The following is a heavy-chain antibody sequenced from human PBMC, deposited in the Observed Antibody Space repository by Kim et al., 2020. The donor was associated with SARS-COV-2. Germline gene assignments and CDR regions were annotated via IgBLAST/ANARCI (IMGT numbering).Heavy chain of an antibody. CDR2: ISYDGSNK. CDR3: ARDPGSRLRGLTYSYYGIDV. J-gene: IGHJ6*02. Sequence: GGSLRLSCAASGFTFSSCAIHWVRQAPGKGLEWVAVISYDGSNKNYADSVKGRFTISRDNSKNTLYLQMNSLRAEDTALYYCARDPGSRLRGLTYSYYGIDVWGQGATVTGSS. V-gene: IGHV3-30-3*01. CDR1: GFTFSSCA. D-gene: IGHD3-10*01.